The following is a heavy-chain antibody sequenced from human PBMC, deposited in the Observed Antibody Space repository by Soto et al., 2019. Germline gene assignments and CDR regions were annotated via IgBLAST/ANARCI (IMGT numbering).Heavy chain of an antibody. CDR3: ARMEQQLPSRWFDP. CDR2: IYYGGST. CDR1: GGSISSYY. Sequence: SETLSLTCTVSGGSISSYYWSWIRQPPGKGLEWIGYIYYGGSTNYNPSLKSRVTISVDTSKNQFSLKLSSVTAADTAVYYCARMEQQLPSRWFDPWGQGTLVTVSS. V-gene: IGHV4-59*01. D-gene: IGHD6-13*01. J-gene: IGHJ5*02.